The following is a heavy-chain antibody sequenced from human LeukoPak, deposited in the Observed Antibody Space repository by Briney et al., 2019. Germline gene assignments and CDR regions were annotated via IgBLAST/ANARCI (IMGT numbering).Heavy chain of an antibody. V-gene: IGHV4-31*03. CDR1: GGSISSGDYY. CDR3: ARVRGDYYFDY. Sequence: PSQTLSLTCTVSGGSISSGDYYWSWIRQHPGKGLEWIGYIYYSGSTYYNPSLKSRVTISVDTSKNQFSLKLTSVTAADTAVYYCARVRGDYYFDYWGQGTLVTVSS. D-gene: IGHD4-17*01. CDR2: IYYSGST. J-gene: IGHJ4*02.